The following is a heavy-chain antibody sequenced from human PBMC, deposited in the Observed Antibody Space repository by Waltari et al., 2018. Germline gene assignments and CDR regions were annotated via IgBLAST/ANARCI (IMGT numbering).Heavy chain of an antibody. Sequence: QVQLQQWGAGLLKPSETLSLTCAVYGGSFSGYYWSWIRPPPGKGLEWIGEINHSGSTNYNPSLKSRVTISVDTSKNQFSLKLSSVTAADTAVYYCARAMVRGVRGPVGYWGQGTLVTVSS. J-gene: IGHJ4*02. CDR1: GGSFSGYY. V-gene: IGHV4-34*01. D-gene: IGHD3-10*01. CDR2: INHSGST. CDR3: ARAMVRGVRGPVGY.